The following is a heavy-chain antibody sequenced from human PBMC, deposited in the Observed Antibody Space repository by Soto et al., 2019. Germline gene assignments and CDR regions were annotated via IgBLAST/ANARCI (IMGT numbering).Heavy chain of an antibody. CDR3: ARARSILLWILGRQSRILTLAY. Sequence: EVQLVESGGGLVQPGGSLRLSCAASGFTVSSYSMNWVRQAPGKGLEWVSVIYSGGSTLYADSEKGRFTISRDISKNTLYLQMNSMRGEDTALYYCARARSILLWILGRQSRILTLAYWGQGTLVTVSS. CDR1: GFTVSSYS. D-gene: IGHD2-2*03. CDR2: IYSGGST. J-gene: IGHJ4*02. V-gene: IGHV3-66*01.